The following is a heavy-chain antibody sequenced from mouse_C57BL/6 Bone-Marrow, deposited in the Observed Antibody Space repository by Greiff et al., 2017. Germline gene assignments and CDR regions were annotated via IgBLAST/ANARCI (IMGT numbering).Heavy chain of an antibody. CDR1: GFTFSDYG. D-gene: IGHD2-1*01. CDR2: ISSGSSTI. V-gene: IGHV5-17*01. CDR3: ARGRNYAY. J-gene: IGHJ3*01. Sequence: EVHLVESGGGLVKPGGSLKLSCAASGFTFSDYGMHWVRQAPEKGLEWVAYISSGSSTIYYADTVKGRFTISRDNAKNTLFLQMTSLRSEDTAMYYCARGRNYAYWGQGTLVTVSA.